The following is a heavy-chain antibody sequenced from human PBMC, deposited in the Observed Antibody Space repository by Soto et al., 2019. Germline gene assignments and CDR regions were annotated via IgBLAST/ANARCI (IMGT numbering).Heavy chain of an antibody. J-gene: IGHJ4*02. Sequence: QVQLVQSGAEVKKPGSSVKVSCKASGGTFSKYSISWVRQAPGQGLEWMGGIIPMFGKANYAQKFQGRVTITADESTRTGYMELRSPISEDTAVYYSRRAGTLYDSTGYYYLWWGQGSPVTVSS. V-gene: IGHV1-69*01. CDR1: GGTFSKYS. CDR3: RRAGTLYDSTGYYYLW. D-gene: IGHD3-22*01. CDR2: IIPMFGKA.